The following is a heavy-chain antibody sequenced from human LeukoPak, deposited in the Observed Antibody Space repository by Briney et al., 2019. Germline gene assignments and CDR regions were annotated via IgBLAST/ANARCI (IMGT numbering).Heavy chain of an antibody. J-gene: IGHJ4*02. Sequence: ASVKVSCKASGYTFTGYYMHWVRQAPGQGLEWMGWVSAYNGNTNYAQKLQGRVTMTTDTSTSTAYLDLRSLRSDDTAVYYCARAEQYQLLLHWGQGTLVTVSS. CDR3: ARAEQYQLLLH. D-gene: IGHD2-2*01. CDR2: VSAYNGNT. CDR1: GYTFTGYY. V-gene: IGHV1-18*04.